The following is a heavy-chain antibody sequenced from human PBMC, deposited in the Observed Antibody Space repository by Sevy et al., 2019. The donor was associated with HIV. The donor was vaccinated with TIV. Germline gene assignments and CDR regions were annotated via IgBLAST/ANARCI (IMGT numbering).Heavy chain of an antibody. D-gene: IGHD3-22*01. CDR3: HGDYDSSQLASYYYYGMDV. CDR2: IRGSGGST. Sequence: GGSLRLSCAASGFMFSSYAMSWVRQAPGKGLEWVSTIRGSGGSTYYADSVKGRFTISRDNSKNTLYVQMNSLRAEDTAVYYCHGDYDSSQLASYYYYGMDVWGQGTTVTVSS. J-gene: IGHJ6*02. CDR1: GFMFSSYA. V-gene: IGHV3-23*01.